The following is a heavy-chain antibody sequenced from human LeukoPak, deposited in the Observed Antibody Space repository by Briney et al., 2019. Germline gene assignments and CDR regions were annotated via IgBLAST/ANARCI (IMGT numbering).Heavy chain of an antibody. CDR3: VKDPYCSSTSCYEGDYYGMDV. CDR2: ISSNGGST. D-gene: IGHD2-2*01. J-gene: IGHJ6*04. V-gene: IGHV3-64D*06. CDR1: GFTFSSYA. Sequence: GGSLRLSCSASGFTFSSYAMRWVRQAPGKGLEYVSAISSNGGSTYYADSVKGRFTISRDNSKNTLYLQMSSLRAEDTAVYYCVKDPYCSSTSCYEGDYYGMDVWGKGTTVTVSS.